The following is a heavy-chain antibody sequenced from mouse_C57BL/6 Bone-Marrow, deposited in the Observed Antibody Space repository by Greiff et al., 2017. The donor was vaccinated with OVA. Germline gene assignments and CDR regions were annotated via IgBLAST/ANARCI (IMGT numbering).Heavy chain of an antibody. CDR2: IYPGGGYT. D-gene: IGHD1-1*01. J-gene: IGHJ4*01. CDR1: GYTFTNYW. Sequence: VQLQQSGAELVRPGTSVKMSCKASGYTFTNYWIGWAKQRPGHGLEWIGDIYPGGGYTNYNEKFKGKATLTAEKSSSTAYMQFSSLTSEDSAIYYCARRDYGSRGDAMDYWGKGTSVTVSS. CDR3: ARRDYGSRGDAMDY. V-gene: IGHV1-63*01.